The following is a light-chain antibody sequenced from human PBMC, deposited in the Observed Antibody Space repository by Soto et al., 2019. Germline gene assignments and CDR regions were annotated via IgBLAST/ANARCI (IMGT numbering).Light chain of an antibody. CDR3: SSYASSNTLV. V-gene: IGLV2-18*02. J-gene: IGLJ2*01. Sequence: QSALTQPPSVSGSPGQSVTISCTGTSSDVGSYNRVSWYQQPPGTAPKLMIYDVSNRPSGVPDRFSGSKSGNTASLTISGIQAEDEADYYCSSYASSNTLVFGGGTKLTVL. CDR1: SSDVGSYNR. CDR2: DVS.